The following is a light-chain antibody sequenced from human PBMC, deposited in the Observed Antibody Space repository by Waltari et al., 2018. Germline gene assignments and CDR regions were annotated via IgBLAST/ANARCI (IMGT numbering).Light chain of an antibody. CDR3: QVWDSSSDHWV. J-gene: IGLJ3*02. CDR2: YDS. Sequence: SYVLTQPPSVSVAPGKTARITCGGNNIGSKSVHGYQQKPGQAPVLVIYYDSDRPSGIPERFSGSNSGNTATLTISRVEAGDEADYYCQVWDSSSDHWVFGGGTKLTVL. V-gene: IGLV3-21*04. CDR1: NIGSKS.